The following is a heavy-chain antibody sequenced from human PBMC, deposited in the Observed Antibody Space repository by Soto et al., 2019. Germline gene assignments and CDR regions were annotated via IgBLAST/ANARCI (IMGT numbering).Heavy chain of an antibody. D-gene: IGHD1-7*01. J-gene: IGHJ5*02. Sequence: GGSLRLSCAASGFTFSSYSMNRVRQAPGKGLEWVSSISSSSSYIYYADSVKGRFTISRDNAKNSLYLQMNSLRAEDTAVYYCARDRNNWNYDSDWFDPWGQGTLVTVSS. CDR2: ISSSSSYI. CDR3: ARDRNNWNYDSDWFDP. CDR1: GFTFSSYS. V-gene: IGHV3-21*01.